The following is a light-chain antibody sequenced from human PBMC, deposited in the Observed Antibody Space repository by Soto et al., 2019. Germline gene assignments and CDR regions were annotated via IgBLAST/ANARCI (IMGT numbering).Light chain of an antibody. J-gene: IGLJ1*01. CDR3: SSYAGSYNYV. CDR2: EVN. CDR1: SSDIGAYDY. V-gene: IGLV2-8*01. Sequence: QSVLTQPASLSGSPGQSITISCTGTSSDIGAYDYVSWFQQHPGKAPKLMISEVNNRPSGVPDRFSGSKSGNTASLTVSGLQAEDEADYYCSSYAGSYNYVFGTGTKVTVL.